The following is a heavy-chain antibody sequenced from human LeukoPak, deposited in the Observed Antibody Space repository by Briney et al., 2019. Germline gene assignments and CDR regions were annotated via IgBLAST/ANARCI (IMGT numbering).Heavy chain of an antibody. V-gene: IGHV3-74*01. CDR3: TRIGSEGPGLFDL. CDR2: ISPDGSST. D-gene: IGHD6-25*01. CDR1: GVTFSGYW. J-gene: IGHJ4*02. Sequence: AGSLRLSCAASGVTFSGYWRQWVRQAPGKGLMWVSRISPDGSSTTSASSMKCGFTISRDTTKNTLYQQSGTLTADDTAVYYCTRIGSEGPGLFDLWGQGTLVTVSS.